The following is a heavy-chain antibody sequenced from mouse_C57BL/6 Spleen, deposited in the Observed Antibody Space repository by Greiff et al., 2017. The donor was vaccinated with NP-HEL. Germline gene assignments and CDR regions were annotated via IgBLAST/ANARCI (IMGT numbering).Heavy chain of an antibody. V-gene: IGHV1-26*01. CDR3: ARSIYYDRPYAMDY. CDR1: GYTFTDYY. Sequence: EVQLQQSGPELVKPGASVKISCKASGYTFTDYYMNWVKQSHGKSLEWIGDINPNNGGTSYNQKFKGKATLTVDKSSSTAYMELRSLTSEDSAVYYCARSIYYDRPYAMDYWGQGTSVTVSS. CDR2: INPNNGGT. D-gene: IGHD2-4*01. J-gene: IGHJ4*01.